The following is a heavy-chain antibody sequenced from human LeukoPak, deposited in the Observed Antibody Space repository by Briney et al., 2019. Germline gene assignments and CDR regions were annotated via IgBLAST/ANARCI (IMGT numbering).Heavy chain of an antibody. V-gene: IGHV3-9*01. J-gene: IGHJ6*02. CDR2: ISWNSGSI. CDR1: GFTFDDYA. D-gene: IGHD6-13*01. Sequence: PGRSLRLSCAASGFTFDDYAMHWVRQAPGKGLEWVSGISWNSGSIGYADSVKGRFTISRDNAKNSLYLQMNSLRAEDTALYYCAKDGAAAGKIETYYYYYGMDVWGQGTTVTVSS. CDR3: AKDGAAAGKIETYYYYYGMDV.